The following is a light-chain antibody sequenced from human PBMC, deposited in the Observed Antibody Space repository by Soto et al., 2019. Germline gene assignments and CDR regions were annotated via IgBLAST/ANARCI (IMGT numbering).Light chain of an antibody. CDR2: DAS. CDR1: QSVSSY. CDR3: QQRSNWPMYT. V-gene: IGKV3-11*01. Sequence: EIVLTQSPATLSFFPGERATLSCRASQSVSSYLAWYQQKPGQAPRLLIYDASNRATGIPARFSGSGSGTDFTLTISSLEPEDFAVYYCQQRSNWPMYTFGQGTKLEIK. J-gene: IGKJ2*01.